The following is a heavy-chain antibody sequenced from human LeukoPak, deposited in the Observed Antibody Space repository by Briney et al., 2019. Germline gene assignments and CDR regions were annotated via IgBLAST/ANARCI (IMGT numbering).Heavy chain of an antibody. V-gene: IGHV4-59*08. CDR2: IYYSGST. Sequence: PSETLSLTCTVSGGSISAYYWYWIRQPPGKGLEWIGYIYYSGSTKYNPSLKSRATISVDTSKTQFSPKLSSVNAADTAVYYCARCVAVAAWFDPWGQGTLVTVSS. J-gene: IGHJ5*02. CDR3: ARCVAVAAWFDP. CDR1: GGSISAYY. D-gene: IGHD6-19*01.